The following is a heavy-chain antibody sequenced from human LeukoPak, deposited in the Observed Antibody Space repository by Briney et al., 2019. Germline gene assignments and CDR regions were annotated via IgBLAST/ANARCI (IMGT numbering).Heavy chain of an antibody. CDR2: INTNTGNP. CDR1: GYTFTSYA. CDR3: ARDHPPEKYCSSTSCFYYYYGMDV. J-gene: IGHJ6*02. V-gene: IGHV7-4-1*02. D-gene: IGHD2-2*01. Sequence: GASVKVSCKASGYTFTSYAMNWVRQAPGQGLEWMGWINTNTGNPTYAQGFTGRFVFSLDTSVSTAYLQISSLKAEDTAVYYCARDHPPEKYCSSTSCFYYYYGMDVWGQGTTVTVSS.